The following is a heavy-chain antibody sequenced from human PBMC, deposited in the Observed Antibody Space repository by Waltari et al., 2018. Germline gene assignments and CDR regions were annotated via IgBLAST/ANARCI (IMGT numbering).Heavy chain of an antibody. Sequence: EVQLVESGGGLVQPGGSLRLSCPPSGFTFSSYRLNWVRQAPGKGLEWCSSISSSSSYIYYADSVKGRFTISRDNAKNSLYLQMNSLRAEDTAVYYCASGSGSYYDFDYWGQGTLVTVSS. J-gene: IGHJ4*02. CDR3: ASGSGSYYDFDY. D-gene: IGHD1-26*01. CDR2: ISSSSSYI. CDR1: GFTFSSYR. V-gene: IGHV3-21*01.